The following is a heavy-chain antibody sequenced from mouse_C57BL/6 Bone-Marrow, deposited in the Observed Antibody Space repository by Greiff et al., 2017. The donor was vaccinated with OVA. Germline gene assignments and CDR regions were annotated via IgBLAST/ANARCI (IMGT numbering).Heavy chain of an antibody. V-gene: IGHV3-6*01. J-gene: IGHJ4*01. CDR2: ISYDGSN. CDR3: ARGIYYYAMDY. Sequence: EVKLVESGPGLVKPSQSLSLTCSVTGYSFTSGYYWNWIRQFPGNKLEWMGYISYDGSNNYNPYLKNRISITRDTSNNQFFLQLNSVTTEDTATYYCARGIYYYAMDYWGQGTSVTVSS. CDR1: GYSFTSGYY.